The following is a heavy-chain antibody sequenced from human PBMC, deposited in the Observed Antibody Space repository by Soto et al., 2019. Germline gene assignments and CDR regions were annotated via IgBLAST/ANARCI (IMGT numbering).Heavy chain of an antibody. CDR2: ISGSGGST. J-gene: IGHJ4*02. CDR3: ANASGYSGYGPFDY. Sequence: VGSLTLSCAVSGFPFSSYAMNWVRQAPGKGLEWVSIISGSGGSTYYADSVKGRFTISRDNSKNTLYLQMNSLRAEDTVVYYCANASGYSGYGPFDYWGQGDLVTVSS. D-gene: IGHD5-12*01. V-gene: IGHV3-23*01. CDR1: GFPFSSYA.